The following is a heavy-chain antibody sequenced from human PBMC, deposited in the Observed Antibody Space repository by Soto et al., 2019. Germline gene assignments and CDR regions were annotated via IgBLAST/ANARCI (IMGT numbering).Heavy chain of an antibody. CDR3: ARVNDFWSGYYPYYFDY. CDR2: IYYSGST. CDR1: GGSISSGDYY. Sequence: PSETLSLTCTVSGGSISSGDYYWSWIRQPPGKGLEWIGYIYYSGSTYYNPSLKSRVTISVDTSKNQFSLKLSSVTAADTAVYYCARVNDFWSGYYPYYFDYWGQGTLVTVS. V-gene: IGHV4-30-4*01. D-gene: IGHD3-3*01. J-gene: IGHJ4*02.